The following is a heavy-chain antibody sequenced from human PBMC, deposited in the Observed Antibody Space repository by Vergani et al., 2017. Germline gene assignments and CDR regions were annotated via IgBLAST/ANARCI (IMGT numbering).Heavy chain of an antibody. V-gene: IGHV1-69*01. CDR2: IIPIFGTA. CDR1: GGTFSSYA. D-gene: IGHD1-26*01. J-gene: IGHJ5*02. CDR3: ARDRGIVGANGENWFDP. Sequence: QVQLVQSGAEVKKPGSSVKVSCKASGGTFSSYAISWVRQAPGQGLEWMGGIIPIFGTANYAQKFQGRVTITADESTSTAYMELRSLRSEDTAVYDCARDRGIVGANGENWFDPWGQGTLVTVSS.